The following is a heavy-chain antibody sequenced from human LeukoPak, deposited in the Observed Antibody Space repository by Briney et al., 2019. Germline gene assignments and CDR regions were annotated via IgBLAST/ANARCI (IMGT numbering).Heavy chain of an antibody. D-gene: IGHD3-9*01. CDR2: INHSGST. CDR3: ARRLVTGYSDY. J-gene: IGHJ4*02. CDR1: GGSFSGYY. V-gene: IGHV4-34*01. Sequence: SETLSLTRAVYGGSFSGYYWSRIRQPPGKGLEWIGEINHSGSTNYNPSLKSRVTISVDTSKNQFSLKLSSVTAADTAVYYCARRLVTGYSDYWGQGTLVTVSS.